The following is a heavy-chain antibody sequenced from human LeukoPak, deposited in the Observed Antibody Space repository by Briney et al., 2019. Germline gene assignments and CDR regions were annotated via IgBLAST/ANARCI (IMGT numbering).Heavy chain of an antibody. CDR2: ISGSGGST. Sequence: GGSLRLSCAASGFTFSSYGMSWVRQAPGKGLEWVSAISGSGGSTYYADSVKGRFTISRDNAKNSLYLQMNSLRAEDTAVYYCARDEGTSDAFDIWGQGTMVTVSS. D-gene: IGHD3-10*01. J-gene: IGHJ3*02. CDR1: GFTFSSYG. CDR3: ARDEGTSDAFDI. V-gene: IGHV3-23*01.